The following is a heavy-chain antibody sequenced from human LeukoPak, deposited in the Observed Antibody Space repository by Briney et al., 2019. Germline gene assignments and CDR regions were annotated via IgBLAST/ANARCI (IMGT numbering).Heavy chain of an antibody. D-gene: IGHD1-26*01. CDR3: ARDPQWELLLPYYYYYMDV. CDR2: ISSSSSYI. CDR1: GFTYSSYS. V-gene: IGHV3-21*01. J-gene: IGHJ6*03. Sequence: PGGSLRLSCAASGFTYSSYSMNWVRQAPGKGLEWVSSISSSSSYIYYADSVKGRFTISRDNAKNSLYLQMNSLRAEDTAVYYCARDPQWELLLPYYYYYMDVWGKGTTVTISS.